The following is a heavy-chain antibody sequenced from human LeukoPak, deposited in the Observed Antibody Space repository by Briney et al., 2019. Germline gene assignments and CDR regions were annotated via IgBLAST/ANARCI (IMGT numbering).Heavy chain of an antibody. D-gene: IGHD6-13*01. CDR1: GFTFSSYA. CDR2: IYSGGST. Sequence: GGSLRLSCAASGFTFSSYAMSWVRQAPGKGLEWVSVIYSGGSTYYADSVQGRFTISRDNSKNTLFLQMNNLRAEDTAVYYCARAVGAGGKRSIAAAGTALDPWGQGTLVTVSS. J-gene: IGHJ5*02. CDR3: ARAVGAGGKRSIAAAGTALDP. V-gene: IGHV3-53*01.